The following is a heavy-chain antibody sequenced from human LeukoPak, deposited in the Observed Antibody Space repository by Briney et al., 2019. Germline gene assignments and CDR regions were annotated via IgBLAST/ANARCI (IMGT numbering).Heavy chain of an antibody. J-gene: IGHJ6*03. Sequence: SETLSLTCTVSGGSISSYYWSWVRQPPGKGLEWIGYIYYSGGTNYNPSLKSRVTISVDTSKNQFSLKLSSVTAADTAVYYCARSRQWHYYYMDVWGKGTTVTVSS. CDR2: IYYSGGT. V-gene: IGHV4-59*01. CDR1: GGSISSYY. CDR3: ARSRQWHYYYMDV. D-gene: IGHD6-19*01.